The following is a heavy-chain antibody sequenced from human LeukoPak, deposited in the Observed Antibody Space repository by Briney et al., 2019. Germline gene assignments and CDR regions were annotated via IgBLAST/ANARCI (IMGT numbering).Heavy chain of an antibody. CDR2: IYYSGNT. CDR3: ARQTGSGLFILP. Sequence: SETLSLTCTVSGVSISSSNSYWDWIRQPPGKGLEWIGSIYYSGNTYYNASLKSQVSISIDTSKNQFSLKLTSVTAADTAVYYCARQTGSGLFILPGGQGTLVTVSS. J-gene: IGHJ4*02. V-gene: IGHV4-39*01. CDR1: GVSISSSNSY. D-gene: IGHD3/OR15-3a*01.